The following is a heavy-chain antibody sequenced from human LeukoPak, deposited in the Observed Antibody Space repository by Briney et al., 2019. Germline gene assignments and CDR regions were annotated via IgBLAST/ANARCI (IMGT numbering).Heavy chain of an antibody. CDR3: ASSPKYYYGSGRPDPRYYYGMDV. Sequence: SETLSLTCTVSGGSISSSSYYWGWIRQPPGKGREWIGSIYYSGSTYYNPSLKSRVTISVDTSKNQFSLKLSSVTAADTAVYYCASSPKYYYGSGRPDPRYYYGMDVWGQGTTVTVSS. CDR2: IYYSGST. V-gene: IGHV4-39*07. J-gene: IGHJ6*02. CDR1: GGSISSSSYY. D-gene: IGHD3-10*01.